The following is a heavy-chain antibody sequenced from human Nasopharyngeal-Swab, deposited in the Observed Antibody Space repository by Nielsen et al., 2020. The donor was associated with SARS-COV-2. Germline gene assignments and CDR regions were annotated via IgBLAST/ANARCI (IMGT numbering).Heavy chain of an antibody. CDR1: GFTFRSYS. J-gene: IGHJ4*02. CDR3: AKVASSSWYNYFDY. V-gene: IGHV3-48*01. Sequence: GESLKISCAASGFTFRSYSMNWVRQAPGKGLEWVSYISTGTSTYFADSVKGRFTISRDNSKNTLYLQMNSLRAEDTAVYYCAKVASSSWYNYFDYWGQGTLVTVSS. CDR2: ISTGTST. D-gene: IGHD6-13*01.